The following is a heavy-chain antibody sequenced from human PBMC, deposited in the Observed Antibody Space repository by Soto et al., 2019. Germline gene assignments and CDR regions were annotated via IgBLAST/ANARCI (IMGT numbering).Heavy chain of an antibody. V-gene: IGHV3-30*18. CDR2: ISYDGSNK. CDR1: GFTFSSYG. CDR3: AKRGGVYSSSWRWYFDL. Sequence: QVQLVESGGGVVQPGRSLRLSCAASGFTFSSYGMHWVRQAPGKGLEWVAVISYDGSNKYYADSVKGRFTISRDNSKNMLYLQMNGLRAEYMAVYYCAKRGGVYSSSWRWYFDLWGRGTLVTVSS. D-gene: IGHD6-13*01. J-gene: IGHJ2*01.